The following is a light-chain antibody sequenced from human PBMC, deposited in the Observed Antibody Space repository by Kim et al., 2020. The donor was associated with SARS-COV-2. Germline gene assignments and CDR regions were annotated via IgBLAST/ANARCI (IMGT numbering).Light chain of an antibody. CDR3: CSYAGTYIWL. V-gene: IGLV2-11*03. CDR1: SSDIDTYKY. Sequence: GQSVTISSTGTSSDIDTYKYVAWYQQHPGKPPNLVIFDVNERPSGVPDRFSGAKSGNTASLPISGLQADDEADYYCCSYAGTYIWLFGGGTQLTVL. J-gene: IGLJ3*02. CDR2: DVN.